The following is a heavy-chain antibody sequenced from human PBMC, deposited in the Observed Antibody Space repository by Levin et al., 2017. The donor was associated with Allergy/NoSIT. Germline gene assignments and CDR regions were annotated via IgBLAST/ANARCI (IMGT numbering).Heavy chain of an antibody. D-gene: IGHD4-17*01. Sequence: ASETLSLTCTVSGGSISNNYWSWIRQSPGMGLEYLGYVYYIGSTNYNPSLKSRVTISVDTSKSQFSLKLRSVTVADTAVYYCARGGFTVTGFDYWGQGNLVTVSS. J-gene: IGHJ4*02. CDR2: VYYIGST. CDR3: ARGGFTVTGFDY. V-gene: IGHV4-59*01. CDR1: GGSISNNY.